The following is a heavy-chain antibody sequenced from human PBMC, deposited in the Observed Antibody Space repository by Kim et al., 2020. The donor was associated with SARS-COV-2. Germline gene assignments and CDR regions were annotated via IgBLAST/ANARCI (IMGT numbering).Heavy chain of an antibody. V-gene: IGHV4-39*01. D-gene: IGHD3-22*01. J-gene: IGHJ4*02. CDR3: ARLPHDSSGYVDS. CDR2: VYHSGST. Sequence: SETLSLTCTVSGGSISSSFNYWGWIRQPPGKGLEWIGSVYHSGSTYDSPSLKSQVTVSVDTSKNEFYLKVTSVTAADTAVYFCARLPHDSSGYVDSWGPGILVTVSS. CDR1: GGSISSSFNY.